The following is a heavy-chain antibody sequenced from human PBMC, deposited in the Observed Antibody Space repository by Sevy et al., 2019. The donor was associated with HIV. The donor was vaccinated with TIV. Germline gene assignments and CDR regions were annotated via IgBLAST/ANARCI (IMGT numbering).Heavy chain of an antibody. Sequence: ASVKVSCKASGYTFTKYGISWVRQAPGQGLEWMGWISAYNDNTNNAQKLQGRVTMTTDTSTNTAYMELRSLRPDDTAVYYCARDRNNYDSTGYPKGVDVWGQGTTVTVSS. CDR3: ARDRNNYDSTGYPKGVDV. D-gene: IGHD3-22*01. CDR1: GYTFTKYG. V-gene: IGHV1-18*01. J-gene: IGHJ6*02. CDR2: ISAYNDNT.